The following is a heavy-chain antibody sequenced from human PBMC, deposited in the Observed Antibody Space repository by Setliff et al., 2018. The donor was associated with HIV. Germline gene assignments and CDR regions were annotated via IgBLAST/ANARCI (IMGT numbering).Heavy chain of an antibody. V-gene: IGHV3-23*01. CDR3: TTGFSYYDVLSGNSKPHYFDY. CDR1: GFTFSSYA. D-gene: IGHD3-9*01. Sequence: GSLRLSCVVSGFTFSSYAMSWVRQAPGKGLEWVSIISGSGDSTYYADSVKGRFTISRDNSKNTVYLQMNSLKTEDTAVYYCTTGFSYYDVLSGNSKPHYFDYWGQGALVTVSS. J-gene: IGHJ4*02. CDR2: ISGSGDST.